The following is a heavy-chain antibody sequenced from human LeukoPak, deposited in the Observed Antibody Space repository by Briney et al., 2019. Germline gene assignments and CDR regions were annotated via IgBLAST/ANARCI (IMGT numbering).Heavy chain of an antibody. CDR2: IYSGGST. CDR3: ARDSITMVRGVIINYYGMDV. CDR1: GFTVSSNY. Sequence: GGSLRLSCAASGFTVSSNYMSWVRQAPGKGLEWVSVIYSGGSTYYADSVKGRFIISRDNSKNTLYLQMNSLRAEDTAVYYCARDSITMVRGVIINYYGMDVWGQGTTVTVSS. J-gene: IGHJ6*02. D-gene: IGHD3-10*01. V-gene: IGHV3-53*01.